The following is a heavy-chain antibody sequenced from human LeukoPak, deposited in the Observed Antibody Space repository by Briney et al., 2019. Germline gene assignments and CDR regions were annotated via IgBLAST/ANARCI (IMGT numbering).Heavy chain of an antibody. D-gene: IGHD2-2*01. Sequence: GESLKISCKGPAYSFTNYWIAWVRQMPGKGLEWMGIIYPDDSDTRYSPSFQGQVTISADKSIDTAYLQWSSLKASDTGMYYCARHRPGYVGGPYYFDYWGQGTLVTVSS. V-gene: IGHV5-51*01. J-gene: IGHJ4*02. CDR1: AYSFTNYW. CDR3: ARHRPGYVGGPYYFDY. CDR2: IYPDDSDT.